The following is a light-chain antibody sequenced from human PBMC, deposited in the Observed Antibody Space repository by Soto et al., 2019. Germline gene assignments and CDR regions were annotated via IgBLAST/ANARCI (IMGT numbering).Light chain of an antibody. J-gene: IGLJ2*01. CDR3: SSYRSGNTVV. CDR2: DVS. Sequence: QSVLTQPASVSGSPGQSITISCTGTSSDVGGYNYVSWYQQHPDKAPKLIIYDVSNRPSGVSNRFSGSKSGNTASLTISGLQAEDEADYYCSSYRSGNTVVFGGGTKVTVL. CDR1: SSDVGGYNY. V-gene: IGLV2-14*03.